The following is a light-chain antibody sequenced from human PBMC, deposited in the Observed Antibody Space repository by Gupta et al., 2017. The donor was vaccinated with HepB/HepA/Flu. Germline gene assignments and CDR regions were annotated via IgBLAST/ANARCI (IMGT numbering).Light chain of an antibody. CDR2: WAS. V-gene: IGKV4-1*01. Sequence: DLVLTPSPDSLAVSLCERATINCKSSHSVLHSTNNKNFLAWYQQKPGQPPKLLLDWASTREAGVPKRCSGGGSGTEFTPTISRLQAEDVAFYYWQQIYSTPCTFGQGTXLEIK. CDR1: HSVLHSTNNKNF. J-gene: IGKJ2*02. CDR3: QQIYSTPCT.